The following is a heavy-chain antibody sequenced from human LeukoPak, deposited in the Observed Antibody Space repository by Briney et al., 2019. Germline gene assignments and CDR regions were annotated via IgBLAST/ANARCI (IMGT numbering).Heavy chain of an antibody. D-gene: IGHD6-19*01. CDR1: YA. V-gene: IGHV3-23*01. CDR3: AKEYVAVAGKDY. Sequence: YAXSWVRQAPGKGLEWVSAISGSGGSTYYADSVKGRFTISRDNSKNTLYLQMNSLRAEDTAVYYCAKEYVAVAGKDYWDQGTLVTVSS. J-gene: IGHJ4*02. CDR2: ISGSGGST.